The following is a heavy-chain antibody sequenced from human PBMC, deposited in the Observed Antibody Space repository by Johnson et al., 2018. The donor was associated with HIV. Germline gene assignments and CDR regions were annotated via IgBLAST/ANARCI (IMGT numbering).Heavy chain of an antibody. V-gene: IGHV3-23*04. CDR2: SSGSGGST. CDR3: ATYSSSWYKGGYAFDI. D-gene: IGHD6-13*01. Sequence: VQLVESGGGLVQPGGSLRLSCAASGFTFSSYAMSWVRQAPGKGRDWVSASSGSGGSTYYAASLQGRFTISRDNAKHSLYLQMNSLRAEDTAVYYCATYSSSWYKGGYAFDIWGQGIMVTVSS. CDR1: GFTFSSYA. J-gene: IGHJ3*02.